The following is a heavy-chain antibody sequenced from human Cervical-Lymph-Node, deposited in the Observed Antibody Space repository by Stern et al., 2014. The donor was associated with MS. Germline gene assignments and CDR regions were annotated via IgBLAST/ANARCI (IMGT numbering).Heavy chain of an antibody. CDR1: GLTFRRYW. CDR3: TTLPFTVTTASYTYGMDV. D-gene: IGHD4-17*01. J-gene: IGHJ6*02. CDR2: INIDWNIT. Sequence: EVQLVESGGGLVQPGGSLRLSCVASGLTFRRYWMHWVRPAPGKGLVWVSRINIDWNITNYADSVKGRFTISRDNAKNTLYLQMNNLRADDTAVYYCTTLPFTVTTASYTYGMDVWGQGTTVTVSS. V-gene: IGHV3-74*01.